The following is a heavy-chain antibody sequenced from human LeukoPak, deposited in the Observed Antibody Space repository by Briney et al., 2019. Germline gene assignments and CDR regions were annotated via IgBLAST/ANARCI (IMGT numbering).Heavy chain of an antibody. CDR2: INGGGVNT. CDR1: GFTFSSYA. J-gene: IGHJ4*02. Sequence: GGSLRLSCAASGFTFSSYAMSWVRQAPGKGLEWVSTINGGGVNTHYADSVGGRFTISRDNSKNTLFLQMNSLRDEDTAVYYCAKDLYSNYGPADYWGQGNLITVSS. CDR3: AKDLYSNYGPADY. V-gene: IGHV3-23*01. D-gene: IGHD4-11*01.